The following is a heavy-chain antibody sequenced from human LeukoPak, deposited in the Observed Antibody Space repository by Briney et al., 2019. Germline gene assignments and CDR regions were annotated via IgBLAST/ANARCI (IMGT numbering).Heavy chain of an antibody. CDR3: ASPTISGVVVGMDL. D-gene: IGHD3-3*01. Sequence: GGSLRLSCAASGFSFSSYEMNWVRQAPGKGLEWISYISSNDGTVYCADSVRGRFTISRDNAKNSLYLQMNNLRAEDTALYYCASPTISGVVVGMDLWGQGTTVTVSS. V-gene: IGHV3-48*03. CDR2: ISSNDGTV. CDR1: GFSFSSYE. J-gene: IGHJ6*02.